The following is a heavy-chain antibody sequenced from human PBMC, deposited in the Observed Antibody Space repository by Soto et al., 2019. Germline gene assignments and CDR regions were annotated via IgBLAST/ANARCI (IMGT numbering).Heavy chain of an antibody. V-gene: IGHV4-34*01. CDR3: ARRYNGPVPRFDY. Sequence: SETLSLTCAVYGGSFSGYYWSWIRQPPGKGLEWIGEINHSGSTNYNPSFKSRVTISVDTSKNQFSLKLSSVTAADKAVYYCARRYNGPVPRFDYWGQGTLVTVSS. J-gene: IGHJ4*02. CDR2: INHSGST. CDR1: GGSFSGYY. D-gene: IGHD1-1*01.